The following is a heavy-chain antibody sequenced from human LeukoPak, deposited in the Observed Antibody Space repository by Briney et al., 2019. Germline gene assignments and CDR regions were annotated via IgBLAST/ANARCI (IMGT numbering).Heavy chain of an antibody. CDR3: ARLRRNSFPDY. D-gene: IGHD2-2*01. CDR1: GGSISGDY. Sequence: PSETLSLTCTVSGGSISGDYWTWIRQPPGKGLEGIGYIYYSGNTNYNPSLKSRVTISVDTSKNQFSLQVTFLTAADTAIYYCARLRRNSFPDYWGQGTLVTVSS. CDR2: IYYSGNT. J-gene: IGHJ4*02. V-gene: IGHV4-59*01.